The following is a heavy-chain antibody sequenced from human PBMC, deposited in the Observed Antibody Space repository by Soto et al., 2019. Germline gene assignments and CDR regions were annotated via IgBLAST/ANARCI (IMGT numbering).Heavy chain of an antibody. D-gene: IGHD2-15*01. CDR3: AKGCASTYYFDS. Sequence: EVQLLESGGGLVQPGGSLRLSCAASGVTFRTYAMSWVRQAPGKGLEWVSAISRSGGSTYYADSVKGRFTVSRDNPENMLYLQMNSLRAEDTAVYFCAKGCASTYYFDSWGQGTLVTVSS. CDR2: ISRSGGST. V-gene: IGHV3-23*01. CDR1: GVTFRTYA. J-gene: IGHJ4*02.